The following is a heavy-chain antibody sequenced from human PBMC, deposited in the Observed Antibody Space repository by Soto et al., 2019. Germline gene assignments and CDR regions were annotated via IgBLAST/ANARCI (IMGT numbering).Heavy chain of an antibody. CDR3: AKDFRRTVTYYYYYGMDV. J-gene: IGHJ6*02. CDR2: ISYDGSNK. V-gene: IGHV3-30*18. CDR1: GFTFSSYG. Sequence: QVQLVESGGGVVQPGRSLRLSCAASGFTFSSYGIHWVRQAPGKGLEWVAVISYDGSNKYYADSVKGRFAISRDNSKNTXXLQMNSLRAEDTAVYYCAKDFRRTVTYYYYYGMDVWGQGTTVTVSS. D-gene: IGHD4-4*01.